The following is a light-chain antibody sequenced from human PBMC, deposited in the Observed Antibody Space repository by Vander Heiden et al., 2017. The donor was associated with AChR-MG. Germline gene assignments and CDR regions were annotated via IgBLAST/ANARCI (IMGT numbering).Light chain of an antibody. Sequence: DIVMTQSPLSLPVTPGEPASISCRSSQSLLHSNGYNYLDWYLQKPGQSPQLLIYLGSNRASGVPDRFSGSGSGTDFTLKISRVEAEDVGVYYCMQALQTPPSTFDQGTKVEIK. V-gene: IGKV2-28*01. J-gene: IGKJ1*01. CDR3: MQALQTPPST. CDR2: LGS. CDR1: QSLLHSNGYNY.